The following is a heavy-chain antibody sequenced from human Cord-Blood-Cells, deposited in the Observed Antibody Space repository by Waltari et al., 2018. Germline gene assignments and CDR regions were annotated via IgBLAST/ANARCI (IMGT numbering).Heavy chain of an antibody. J-gene: IGHJ4*02. Sequence: QVPLVQSGAEGRKPGASVKASCKAAGYTFTGYYMHWRRQAPGQGLEWMGWINPNSGGTNYAQKFQGRVTMTRDTSISTAYMELSRLRSDDTAVYYCARVDKTTVTTDYWGQGTLVTVSS. D-gene: IGHD4-17*01. CDR2: INPNSGGT. CDR1: GYTFTGYY. V-gene: IGHV1-2*02. CDR3: ARVDKTTVTTDY.